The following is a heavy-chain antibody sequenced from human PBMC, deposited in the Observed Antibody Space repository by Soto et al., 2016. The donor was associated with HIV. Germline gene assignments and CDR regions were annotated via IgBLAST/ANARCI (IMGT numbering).Heavy chain of an antibody. J-gene: IGHJ5*02. CDR3: AGRIAAAHYYNWFRPR. CDR1: GASVSSSAFY. Sequence: QVQLQESGPGLVKPSETLTLTCTVSGASVSSSAFYWSWIRQPPGKGLEWIGYIYYSGSTNYNPSLKSRVTISVDTSKNQFSLKLSSVTAADTAVYYCAGRIAAAHYYNWFRPRGAREPWSTVSS. V-gene: IGHV4-61*08. D-gene: IGHD6-13*01. CDR2: IYYSGST.